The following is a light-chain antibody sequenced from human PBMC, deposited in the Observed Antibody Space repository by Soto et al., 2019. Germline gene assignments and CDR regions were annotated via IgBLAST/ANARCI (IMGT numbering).Light chain of an antibody. Sequence: DIQMTQSPSTLPASVGDRVTITCRASQSISNWLAWYQHKPGTAPKLLIYHASNLESGVPSRFSGSGSGTEYKLTISSLQPEDDATDNCQHYKSYSQTFGQGTKVDIK. CDR2: HAS. V-gene: IGKV1-5*01. CDR3: QHYKSYSQT. CDR1: QSISNW. J-gene: IGKJ1*01.